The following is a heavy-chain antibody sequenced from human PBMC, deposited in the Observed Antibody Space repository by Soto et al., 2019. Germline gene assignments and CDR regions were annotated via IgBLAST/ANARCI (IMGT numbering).Heavy chain of an antibody. CDR2: ISGSGGST. CDR1: GFTFSSYA. CDR3: ARPFNYYDSSAPLDY. J-gene: IGHJ4*02. D-gene: IGHD3-22*01. Sequence: GSLRLSCAASGFTFSSYAMSWVRQAPGKGLEWVSAISGSGGSTYYADSVKGRFTISGDNSKNTLYLQMNSLRAEDTAVYYCARPFNYYDSSAPLDYWGQGTLVTVSS. V-gene: IGHV3-23*01.